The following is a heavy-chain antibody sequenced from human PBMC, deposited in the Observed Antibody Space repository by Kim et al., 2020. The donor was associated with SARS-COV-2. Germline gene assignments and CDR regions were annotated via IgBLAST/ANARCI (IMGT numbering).Heavy chain of an antibody. CDR3: ARGRPMVRGVIKYFDY. V-gene: IGHV5-51*01. CDR2: IYPGDSDT. Sequence: GESLKISCKGSGYSFTSYWIGWVRQMPGKGLEWMGIIYPGDSDTRYSPSFQGQVTISADKSISTAYLQWSSLKASDTAMYYCARGRPMVRGVIKYFDYWGQGTLVTVSS. CDR1: GYSFTSYW. J-gene: IGHJ4*02. D-gene: IGHD3-10*01.